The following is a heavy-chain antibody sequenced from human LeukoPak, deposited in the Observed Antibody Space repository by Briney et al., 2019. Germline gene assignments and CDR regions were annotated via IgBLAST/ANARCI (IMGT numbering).Heavy chain of an antibody. V-gene: IGHV3-30*18. CDR3: AKEGTPQVSTWYDL. D-gene: IGHD3-10*01. CDR2: ISYEGGTQ. J-gene: IGHJ5*02. CDR1: GVTLSPYG. Sequence: GGSLRLSCAASGVTLSPYGMHWVRQAPGKGLECVVVISYEGGTQHYADSVKGRFIISRDNPRNTLYLQMNILRTEDTAVYYCAKEGTPQVSTWYDLWGQGTQVIVSS.